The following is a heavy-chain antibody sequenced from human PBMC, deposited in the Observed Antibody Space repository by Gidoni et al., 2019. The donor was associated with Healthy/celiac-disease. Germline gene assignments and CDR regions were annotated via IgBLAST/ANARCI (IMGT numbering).Heavy chain of an antibody. CDR3: ARVHYDSSGYTPGWFDP. V-gene: IGHV4-39*01. D-gene: IGHD3-22*01. CDR1: VGSISSSSYY. Sequence: QLQLQESGPGLVKPSETLSLTCTVSVGSISSSSYYWGWIRQPPGKGLEWIGSIYYSGSTYYNPSLKSRVTISGDTSKNQFSLKLSSVTAADTAVYYCARVHYDSSGYTPGWFDPWGQGTLVTVSS. CDR2: IYYSGST. J-gene: IGHJ5*02.